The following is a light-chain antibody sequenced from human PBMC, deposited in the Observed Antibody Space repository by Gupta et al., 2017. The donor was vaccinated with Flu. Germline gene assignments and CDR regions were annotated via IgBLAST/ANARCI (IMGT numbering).Light chain of an antibody. CDR2: ENN. CDR1: SSNIGNND. CDR3: GSWDSSRNVVV. V-gene: IGLV1-51*02. J-gene: IGLJ1*01. Sequence: QSVLTQPPSVSPPPGPKVTISCSGSSSNIGNNDVSWYQQLPRTAPKLVMYENNKRPSGIPDRFSGSKSGTSTTLVITGLQTGDEADYYCGSWDSSRNVVVFGTGTKVTVL.